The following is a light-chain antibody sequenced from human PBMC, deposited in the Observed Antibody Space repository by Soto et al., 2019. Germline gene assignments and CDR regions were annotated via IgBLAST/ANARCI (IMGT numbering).Light chain of an antibody. V-gene: IGKV1-39*01. CDR1: QSISRH. CDR3: QQTYSTPPP. Sequence: DVLMTQTPSVLSACVKNRVTITCRASQSISRHLNWYQQKPGKAPKLLINIASSLQSGVPSRFSGSGSGTDFTLTISNVQPEDFATYYCQQTYSTPPPFGQGTRLEVK. J-gene: IGKJ5*01. CDR2: IAS.